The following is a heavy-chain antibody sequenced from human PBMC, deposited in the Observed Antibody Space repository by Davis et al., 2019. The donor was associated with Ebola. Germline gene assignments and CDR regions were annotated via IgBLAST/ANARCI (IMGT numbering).Heavy chain of an antibody. CDR1: TFTFSTYS. D-gene: IGHD3-3*01. Sequence: GGSLRLSCEVSTFTFSTYSMNWVRQAPGKGLEWVSSISGSGFYMYYADSVKGRFTISRDNAKNSLYLQLNSLRAEDTAVYYCAKSGLSFGVVKYHYGMDVWGKGTTVTVSS. CDR3: AKSGLSFGVVKYHYGMDV. V-gene: IGHV3-21*04. CDR2: ISGSGFYM. J-gene: IGHJ6*04.